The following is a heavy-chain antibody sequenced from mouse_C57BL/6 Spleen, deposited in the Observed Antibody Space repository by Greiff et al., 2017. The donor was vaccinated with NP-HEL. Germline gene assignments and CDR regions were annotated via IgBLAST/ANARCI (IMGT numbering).Heavy chain of an antibody. CDR3: ARSYYYGSSYSWFAY. D-gene: IGHD1-1*01. CDR2: IYPGSGST. J-gene: IGHJ3*01. CDR1: GYTFTSYW. V-gene: IGHV1-55*01. Sequence: VQLQQPGAELVKPGASVKMSCKASGYTFTSYWITWVKQRPGQGLEWIGDIYPGSGSTNYNEKFKSKATLTVDTSSSTAYMQLSSLTSEDSAVYYCARSYYYGSSYSWFAYWGQGTLVTVSA.